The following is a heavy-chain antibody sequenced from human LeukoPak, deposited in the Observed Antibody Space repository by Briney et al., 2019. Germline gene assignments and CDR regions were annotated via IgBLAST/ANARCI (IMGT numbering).Heavy chain of an antibody. Sequence: SVKVSCKASGGTFSSYAISWVRQAPGQGLEWMGGIIPIFGTANYAQKFQGRVTITADKSTSTAYMELSSLRSEDTAVYYCASRGYCSSTSCYAGMDYWGQGTLVTVSS. J-gene: IGHJ4*02. V-gene: IGHV1-69*06. CDR3: ASRGYCSSTSCYAGMDY. D-gene: IGHD2-2*01. CDR2: IIPIFGTA. CDR1: GGTFSSYA.